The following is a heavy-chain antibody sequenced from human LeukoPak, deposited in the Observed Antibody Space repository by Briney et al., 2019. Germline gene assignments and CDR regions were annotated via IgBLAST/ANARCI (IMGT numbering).Heavy chain of an antibody. CDR3: TTGPIAAHYYGMDV. D-gene: IGHD6-6*01. J-gene: IGHJ6*02. Sequence: PGGSLRLSCAASGFTFSNAWMSWVRQAPGKGLEWVGRIKSKTDGGTTDYAAPVKGRFTISRDDSKNTLYLQMNSLKTEDTAVYYCTTGPIAAHYYGMDVWGQGTTVTVSS. CDR1: GFTFSNAW. V-gene: IGHV3-15*01. CDR2: IKSKTDGGTT.